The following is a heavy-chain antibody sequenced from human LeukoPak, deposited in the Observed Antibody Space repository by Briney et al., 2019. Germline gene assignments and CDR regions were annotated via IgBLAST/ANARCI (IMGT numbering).Heavy chain of an antibody. J-gene: IGHJ4*02. CDR3: ARGDDYVWGSYRFDY. CDR1: GGSISSYY. CDR2: IYYSGST. V-gene: IGHV4-59*01. Sequence: SETLSLTCTVSGGSISSYYWSWLRQPPGKGLEWIGYIYYSGSTNYNPSLTSRATISVDTSKNQFSLKLSSVTAADTAVYYCARGDDYVWGSYRFDYWGQGTLVTVSS. D-gene: IGHD3-16*02.